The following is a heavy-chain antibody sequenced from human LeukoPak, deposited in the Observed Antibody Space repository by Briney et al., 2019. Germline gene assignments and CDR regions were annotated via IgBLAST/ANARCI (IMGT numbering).Heavy chain of an antibody. V-gene: IGHV4-4*07. CDR1: GGSISSYY. Sequence: PSETLSLTCTVSGGSISSYYWSWIRQPAGKGLEWIGRIYTSGSTNYNPSLKSRVTMSVDTSKNQFSLKLSSVTAADTAVYYCARDQYYYDSSGYGGLYYFDYWGQGTLVTVSS. D-gene: IGHD3-22*01. CDR3: ARDQYYYDSSGYGGLYYFDY. J-gene: IGHJ4*02. CDR2: IYTSGST.